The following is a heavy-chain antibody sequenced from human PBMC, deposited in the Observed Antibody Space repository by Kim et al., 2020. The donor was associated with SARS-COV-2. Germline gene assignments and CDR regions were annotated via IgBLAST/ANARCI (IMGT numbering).Heavy chain of an antibody. CDR2: IYRDGDT. CDR1: GFRFSDKD. V-gene: IGHV3-66*01. CDR3: VINGYCYFMDV. J-gene: IGHJ6*04. Sequence: GESLKISCAGSGFRFSDKDMSWVRQVPGKALEHVSVIYRDGDTFYADAVKGRFIISRDNPKNTLYLQMNSLEAEDTADYFCVINGYCYFMDVWGKGNAVT. D-gene: IGHD2-8*01.